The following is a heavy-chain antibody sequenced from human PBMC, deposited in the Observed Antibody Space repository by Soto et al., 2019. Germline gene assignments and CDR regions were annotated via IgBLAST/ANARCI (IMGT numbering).Heavy chain of an antibody. D-gene: IGHD3-3*01. J-gene: IGHJ4*02. CDR3: ATPFGVGGFDDVY. CDR1: EGTFSSYA. CDR2: IIPIFGTA. Sequence: GASVKVSCKASEGTFSSYAMSWVRQAPGQGLEWMGGIIPIFGTANYAQKFQGRVTITADESTSTAYMELSSLRSEDTAVYYCATPFGVGGFDDVYWGQGTLVTVSS. V-gene: IGHV1-69*13.